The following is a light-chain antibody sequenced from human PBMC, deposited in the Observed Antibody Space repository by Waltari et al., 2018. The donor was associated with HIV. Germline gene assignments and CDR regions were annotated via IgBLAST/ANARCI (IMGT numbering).Light chain of an antibody. CDR2: AAS. V-gene: IGKV1-9*01. Sequence: DIQLTQSASFVSASVGDRVTITCRASQDIKNYLAWYYQKPGKAPNLLIYAASTLRSGVPSRVSDRGSGTEFTLTFSSLQPEDFATYYCQQLHPYPITGGQGTRLGIK. CDR1: QDIKNY. J-gene: IGKJ5*01. CDR3: QQLHPYPIT.